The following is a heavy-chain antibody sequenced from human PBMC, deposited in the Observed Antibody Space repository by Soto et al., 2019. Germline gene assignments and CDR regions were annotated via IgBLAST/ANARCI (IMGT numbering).Heavy chain of an antibody. V-gene: IGHV3-23*01. CDR2: ISGSGGST. CDR3: AKDKNDILTPYFDY. J-gene: IGHJ4*02. Sequence: VGSLRLSCAASGFTFSSYAMSWVRQAPGKGLEWVSAISGSGGSTYYADSVKGRFTISRDNSKNTLYLQMNSLRAEDTAVYHCAKDKNDILTPYFDYWGQGTLVTVSS. D-gene: IGHD3-9*01. CDR1: GFTFSSYA.